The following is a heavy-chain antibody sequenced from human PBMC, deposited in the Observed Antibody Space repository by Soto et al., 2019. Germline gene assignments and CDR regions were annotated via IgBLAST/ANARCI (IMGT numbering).Heavy chain of an antibody. CDR2: ISYDGSNK. J-gene: IGHJ5*02. CDR3: ARAATLPNWFDP. CDR1: GFTFSSYA. D-gene: IGHD1-26*01. V-gene: IGHV3-30-3*01. Sequence: QVQLVESGGGVVQPGRSLRLSCAASGFTFSSYAMHWVRQAPGKGLEWVAVISYDGSNKYYADSVKGRFTISRDNSKNTLYLQMNSLGAEDTAVYYCARAATLPNWFDPWGQGTLVTVSS.